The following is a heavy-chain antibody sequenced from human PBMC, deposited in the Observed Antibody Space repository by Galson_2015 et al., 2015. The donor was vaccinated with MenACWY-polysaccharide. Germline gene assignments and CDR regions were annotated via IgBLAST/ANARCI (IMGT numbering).Heavy chain of an antibody. Sequence: SLRLSCAASGFSLGAWYMSWIRQAPGKGLEWLSYISKSGDSIYYGDSVKGRFAISRDNAKNSVYLQLNSLEVEDTAIYYCARGHYGLAVWARGTPLTVSS. J-gene: IGHJ6*02. CDR3: ARGHYGLAV. V-gene: IGHV3-11*01. CDR1: GFSLGAWY. CDR2: ISKSGDSI.